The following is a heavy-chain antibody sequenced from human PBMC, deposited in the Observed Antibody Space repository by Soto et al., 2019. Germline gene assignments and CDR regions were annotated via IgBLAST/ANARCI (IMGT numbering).Heavy chain of an antibody. CDR1: GGSISSYY. Sequence: QVQLQESGPGLVKPSETLSLTCTVSGGSISSYYWSWIRQPPGKGLEWIGYIYYSGSTNYNPSRISRVTISLDTSKNQFSLKLSSVTAADTAVYYCARYYYGSVAALSDYWGQGTLVTVSS. CDR3: ARYYYGSVAALSDY. D-gene: IGHD3-10*01. V-gene: IGHV4-59*01. J-gene: IGHJ4*02. CDR2: IYYSGST.